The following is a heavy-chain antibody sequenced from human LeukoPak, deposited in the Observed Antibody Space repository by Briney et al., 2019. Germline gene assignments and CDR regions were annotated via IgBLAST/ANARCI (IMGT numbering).Heavy chain of an antibody. CDR2: INPSGGST. J-gene: IGHJ3*02. CDR3: ARDRILTNWGMDAFDI. V-gene: IGHV1-46*01. CDR1: GYTSTSYY. D-gene: IGHD3-9*01. Sequence: GASVKVSCKASGYTSTSYYMHWVRQAPGQGLEWMGIINPSGGSTSYAQKFQGRVTMTRDTSTSTVYMELSSLRSEDTAVYYCARDRILTNWGMDAFDIWGQGAMVTVSS.